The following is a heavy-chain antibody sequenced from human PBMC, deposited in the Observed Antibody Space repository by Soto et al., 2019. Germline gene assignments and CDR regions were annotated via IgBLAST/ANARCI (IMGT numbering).Heavy chain of an antibody. V-gene: IGHV3-64D*06. CDR1: GLTFSNYA. CDR2: ISSNGGTT. J-gene: IGHJ4*02. CDR3: VRDGRIAAVTAD. D-gene: IGHD6-13*01. Sequence: EVQLVESGGGLVQPGGSLRLSCSASGLTFSNYALYWVRQAPGKGLEYVSAISSNGGTTNYAEPVKDRFIISRDNSRNKLSLQMSSLRPEATAVYYCVRDGRIAAVTADCGQGTMVTVSS.